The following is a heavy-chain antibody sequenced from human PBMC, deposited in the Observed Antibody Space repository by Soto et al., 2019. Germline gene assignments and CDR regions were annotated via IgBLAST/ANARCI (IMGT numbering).Heavy chain of an antibody. CDR2: IYWDDDK. V-gene: IGHV2-5*02. Sequence: QITLNESGPTVVSPTETLTLTCRFSGFSLTTSGVGVGWIRQSPGKPPEWLALIYWDDDKLYSASLKSRLSTTKDTSKNQVFLTVSDLDPKDPATYYCAHRVLRTVFGLVTTTAIYFDFWGQGTPVADSS. D-gene: IGHD3-3*01. CDR1: GFSLTTSGVG. J-gene: IGHJ4*02. CDR3: AHRVLRTVFGLVTTTAIYFDF.